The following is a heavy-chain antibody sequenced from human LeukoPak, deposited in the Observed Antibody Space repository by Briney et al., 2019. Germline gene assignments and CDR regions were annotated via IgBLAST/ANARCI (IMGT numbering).Heavy chain of an antibody. CDR2: LYHSGVT. CDR3: ARDSTFDPMDV. V-gene: IGHV4-30-2*01. D-gene: IGHD3-3*02. Sequence: PSETLSLTCAVSGGSISSGGYSWNWIRQPPGKGLEWIGSLYHSGVTYFNPSLKSRVTLSVDTSKNQFSLQLSSVTAADTAVYYCARDSTFDPMDVWGKGTTVTVSS. CDR1: GGSISSGGYS. J-gene: IGHJ6*03.